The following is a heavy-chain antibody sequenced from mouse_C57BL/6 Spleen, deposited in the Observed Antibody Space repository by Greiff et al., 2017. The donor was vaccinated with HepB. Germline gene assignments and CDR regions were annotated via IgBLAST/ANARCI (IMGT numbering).Heavy chain of an antibody. CDR1: GYTFTSYW. J-gene: IGHJ3*01. Sequence: QVQLQQPGAELVRPGTSVKLSCKASGYTFTSYWMHWVKQRPGQGLEWIGVIDPSDSYTNYNQKFKGKATLTVDTSSSTAYMQLSSLTSEDSAVYYWARFAWFAYWGQGTLVTVSA. CDR2: IDPSDSYT. CDR3: ARFAWFAY. V-gene: IGHV1-59*01.